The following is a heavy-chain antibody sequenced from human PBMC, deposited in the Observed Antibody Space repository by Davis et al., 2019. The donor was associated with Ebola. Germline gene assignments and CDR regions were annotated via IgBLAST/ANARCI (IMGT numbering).Heavy chain of an antibody. CDR2: ISGSGGST. D-gene: IGHD5-12*01. CDR3: AKGLLGSGYDSH. V-gene: IGHV3-23*01. CDR1: GFTFSSYA. J-gene: IGHJ6*02. Sequence: GESLKISCAASGFTFSSYAMSWARQAPGKGLEWVSAISGSGGSTYYADSVKGRFTISRDNSKNTLYLQMNSLRAEDTAVYYCAKGLLGSGYDSHWGQGTTVTVSS.